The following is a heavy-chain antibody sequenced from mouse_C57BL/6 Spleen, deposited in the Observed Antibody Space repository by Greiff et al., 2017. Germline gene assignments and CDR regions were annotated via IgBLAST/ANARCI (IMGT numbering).Heavy chain of an antibody. CDR2: IYPGSGST. CDR3: ARSDGYYSAMDY. J-gene: IGHJ4*01. V-gene: IGHV1-55*01. CDR1: GYTFTSYW. D-gene: IGHD2-3*01. Sequence: QVQLKQPGAELVKPGASVKMSCKASGYTFTSYWITWVKQRPGQGLEWIGDIYPGSGSTNYNEKFKSKATLTVDTSSSTAYMQLSSLTSEDSAVYYCARSDGYYSAMDYWGQGTSVTVSS.